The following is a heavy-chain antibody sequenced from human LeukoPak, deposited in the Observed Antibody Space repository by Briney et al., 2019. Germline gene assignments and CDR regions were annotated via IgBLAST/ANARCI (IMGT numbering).Heavy chain of an antibody. CDR3: TTDFYEYSSSLDY. Sequence: GGSLRLSCAASGFTFSNAWMSWVRQAPGKGLEWVGRIKSKTDGGTTDYAAPVKGRFTISRDDSKNTLYLQMNSLKTEDTAVYYCTTDFYEYSSSLDYWGQGTLVTVSS. D-gene: IGHD6-6*01. J-gene: IGHJ4*02. V-gene: IGHV3-15*01. CDR2: IKSKTDGGTT. CDR1: GFTFSNAW.